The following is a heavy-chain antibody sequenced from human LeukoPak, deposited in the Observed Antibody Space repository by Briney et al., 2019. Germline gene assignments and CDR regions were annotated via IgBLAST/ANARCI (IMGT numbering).Heavy chain of an antibody. Sequence: SETLSLTCAVYGGSFSGYYWSWIRQPPGKGLEWIGEINHSGSTNYNPSLKSRFTISVPTSKNQFSLNLSSVTAPDTAVYYCARVTRALRTVTKPPRSNAFDIWGQGTMFTVSS. CDR1: GGSFSGYY. CDR3: ARVTRALRTVTKPPRSNAFDI. V-gene: IGHV4-34*01. D-gene: IGHD4-17*01. CDR2: INHSGST. J-gene: IGHJ3*02.